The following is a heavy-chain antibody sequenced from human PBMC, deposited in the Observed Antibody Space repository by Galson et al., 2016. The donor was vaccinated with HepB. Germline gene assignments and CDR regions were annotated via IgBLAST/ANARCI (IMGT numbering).Heavy chain of an antibody. Sequence: SVKVSCKASGYTFPSYDISWARQAPGQGLEWMGWITTNNGNANYAQKLQGRVTMTTDTSTSTAYMELRSLRSDDTAVYYCARGGASFSFDYWGQGTLVTVSS. CDR1: GYTFPSYD. V-gene: IGHV1-18*01. J-gene: IGHJ4*02. CDR3: ARGGASFSFDY. CDR2: ITTNNGNA.